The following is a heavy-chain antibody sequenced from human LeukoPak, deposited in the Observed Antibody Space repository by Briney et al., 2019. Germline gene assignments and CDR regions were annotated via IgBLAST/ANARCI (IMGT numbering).Heavy chain of an antibody. V-gene: IGHV5-51*01. J-gene: IGHJ3*02. CDR3: ARHWDGYNPPTDI. CDR1: GYNFTNYW. D-gene: IGHD5-24*01. Sequence: GESLKISCKGSGYNFTNYWIGWVRQMPGKGLEWMGIIYPRDSDTRYSPSFQGQVTISADKSINTAYLQWSSLKASDTAMYYCARHWDGYNPPTDIWGQGTMVTVSS. CDR2: IYPRDSDT.